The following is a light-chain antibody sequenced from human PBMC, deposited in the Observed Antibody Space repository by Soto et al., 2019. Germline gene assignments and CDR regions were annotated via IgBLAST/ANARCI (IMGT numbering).Light chain of an antibody. CDR2: KAS. CDR1: QSISYW. J-gene: IGKJ4*01. CDR3: QQYNTYSPLT. V-gene: IGKV1-5*03. Sequence: DIQMTQSPSTLSASVGDRVTITCRASQSISYWLAWYQQKPRRAPKLLIYKASTLESGVPTRFSGSGSGAEFTLTISSLQPDDFATYYCQQYNTYSPLTFGGGNKVEIK.